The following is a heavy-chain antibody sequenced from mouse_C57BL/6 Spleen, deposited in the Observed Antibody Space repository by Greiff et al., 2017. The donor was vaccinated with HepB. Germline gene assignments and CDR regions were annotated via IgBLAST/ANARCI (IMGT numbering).Heavy chain of an antibody. CDR3: ARERYYGSSRYFDV. CDR1: GYTFTSYG. D-gene: IGHD1-1*01. Sequence: QLQQSGAELARPGASVKLSCKASGYTFTSYGISWVKQRTGQGLEWIGEIYPRSGNTYYNEKFKGKATLTADKSSSTAYMELRSLTSEDSAVYFCARERYYGSSRYFDVWGTGTTVTVSS. J-gene: IGHJ1*03. V-gene: IGHV1-81*01. CDR2: IYPRSGNT.